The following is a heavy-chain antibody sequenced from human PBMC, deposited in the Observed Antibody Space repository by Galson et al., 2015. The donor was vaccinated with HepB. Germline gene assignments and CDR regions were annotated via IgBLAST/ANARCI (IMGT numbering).Heavy chain of an antibody. Sequence: SVKVSCKASGYTFTGYYMHWVRQAPGQGLEWMGWINPNSGGTNYAQKSQGWVTMTRDTSISTAYMELSRLRSDDTAVYYCARASSSSWGFGAFDIRGQGTMVTVSS. CDR1: GYTFTGYY. D-gene: IGHD6-13*01. V-gene: IGHV1-2*04. J-gene: IGHJ3*02. CDR3: ARASSSSWGFGAFDI. CDR2: INPNSGGT.